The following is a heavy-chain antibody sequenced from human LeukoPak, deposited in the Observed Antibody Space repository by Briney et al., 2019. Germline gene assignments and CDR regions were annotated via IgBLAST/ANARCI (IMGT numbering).Heavy chain of an antibody. D-gene: IGHD1-26*01. CDR1: GFTFNSHS. Sequence: GGSLRLSCAASGFTFNSHSMNWVRQAPGKGLEWVSSISTSSSYIYYADSVKGRFTISRDNAKNSLYPQMNSLRAEDTAVYYCARTVGASEGVDYWGQGTLVTVSS. CDR2: ISTSSSYI. V-gene: IGHV3-21*04. CDR3: ARTVGASEGVDY. J-gene: IGHJ4*02.